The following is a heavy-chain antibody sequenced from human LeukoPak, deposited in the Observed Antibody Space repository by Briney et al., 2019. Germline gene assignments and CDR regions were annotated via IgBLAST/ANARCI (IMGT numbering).Heavy chain of an antibody. CDR3: ARGYCSGGSCYYFDS. J-gene: IGHJ4*02. V-gene: IGHV4-39*07. D-gene: IGHD2-15*01. CDR2: GFYSGSA. Sequence: NPSETLSLTCTVSGGSISGSSYYWAWIRQPPGKGLEWIGIGFYSGSAYYNPSLKSRLTISVDTSKNQFSLNLSSVTAADTAVYYCARGYCSGGSCYYFDSWGQGTLVTVSS. CDR1: GGSISGSSYY.